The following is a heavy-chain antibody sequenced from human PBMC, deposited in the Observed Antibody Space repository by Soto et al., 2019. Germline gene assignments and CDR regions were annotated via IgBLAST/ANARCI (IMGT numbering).Heavy chain of an antibody. CDR2: IRGSSNTI. V-gene: IGHV3-11*04. Sequence: LLLTCTVSGGSHSSGDYYCCRIRQHPKKGLERISYIRGSSNTINYADSVKGRFTISSDNSKNTLYLQMNSLRVEDTAVYFCLRDYLVVPPRVIDYWGQGTLVTVSS. CDR3: LRDYLVVPPRVIDY. D-gene: IGHD2-2*01. CDR1: GGSHSSGDYY. J-gene: IGHJ4*02.